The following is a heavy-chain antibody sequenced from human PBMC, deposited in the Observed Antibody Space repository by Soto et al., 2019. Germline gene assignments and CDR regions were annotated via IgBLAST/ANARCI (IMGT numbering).Heavy chain of an antibody. CDR3: ATDRFNCSSTSCSLNDY. D-gene: IGHD2-2*01. V-gene: IGHV1-24*01. Sequence: GASVKVSCKVSGYTLTELSMHWVRQAPGKGLEWMGGFDPEDGETIYAQKFQGRVTMTEDTSTDTAYMELSSLRSEDTAVYYCATDRFNCSSTSCSLNDYWGQGTLVTVSS. CDR2: FDPEDGET. CDR1: GYTLTELS. J-gene: IGHJ4*02.